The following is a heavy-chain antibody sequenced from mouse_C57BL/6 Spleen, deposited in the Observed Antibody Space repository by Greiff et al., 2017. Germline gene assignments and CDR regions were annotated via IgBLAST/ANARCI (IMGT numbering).Heavy chain of an antibody. V-gene: IGHV2-9-1*01. Sequence: VQLQQSGPGLVAPSQSLSITCTVSGFSLTSYAISWVRQPPGKGLEWLGVIWTGGGTNYNSALKSRLSISKDNSKSQVFLKMNSLQTDDTARYYCARNPYYGSSYHAMDYWGQGTSVTVSS. D-gene: IGHD1-1*01. J-gene: IGHJ4*01. CDR3: ARNPYYGSSYHAMDY. CDR1: GFSLTSYA. CDR2: IWTGGGT.